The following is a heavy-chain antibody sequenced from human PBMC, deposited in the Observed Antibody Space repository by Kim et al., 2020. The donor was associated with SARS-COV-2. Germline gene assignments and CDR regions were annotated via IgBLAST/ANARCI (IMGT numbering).Heavy chain of an antibody. CDR3: ARVGIARNGRLTGYYP. CDR1: GYTFTSYA. Sequence: ASVKVSCKASGYTFTSYAMHWVRQAPGQGLEWMGLINPTPGTPRYAQNFHARLTMTRDTPPTTAYMYLRSLPPDDTAVYYCARVGIARNGRLTGYYPW. D-gene: IGHD3-9*01. V-gene: IGHV1-46*01. CDR2: INPTPGTP. J-gene: IGHJ5*02.